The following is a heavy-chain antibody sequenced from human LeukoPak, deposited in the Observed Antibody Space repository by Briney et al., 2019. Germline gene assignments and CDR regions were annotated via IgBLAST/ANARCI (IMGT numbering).Heavy chain of an antibody. CDR1: GGSIISGNW. Sequence: SETLSLTCAVSGGSIISGNWWSWVRQPPGKGLEWIGEIYHSGRTNYKPSLKSRVTMSVDTSKNQFSLKLSSVTAADTAVYYCARVRRPLGAEPPDAFDIWGQGTMVTVSS. CDR2: IYHSGRT. CDR3: ARVRRPLGAEPPDAFDI. J-gene: IGHJ3*02. D-gene: IGHD1-14*01. V-gene: IGHV4-4*02.